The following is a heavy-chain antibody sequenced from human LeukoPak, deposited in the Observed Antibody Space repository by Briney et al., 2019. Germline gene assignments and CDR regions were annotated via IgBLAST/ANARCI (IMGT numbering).Heavy chain of an antibody. J-gene: IGHJ4*02. CDR2: ITTSGSAT. V-gene: IGHV3-48*02. D-gene: IGHD4/OR15-4a*01. CDR1: GFTFTNYG. Sequence: GGSLRLSCAASGFTFTNYGMNWVRQAPGKGLEWVSYITTSGSATYYADALKGRFTISRDNAMSSLYLQMNSLRDEDTAVYYCARGLNYFDYWGRGTLVTVSS. CDR3: ARGLNYFDY.